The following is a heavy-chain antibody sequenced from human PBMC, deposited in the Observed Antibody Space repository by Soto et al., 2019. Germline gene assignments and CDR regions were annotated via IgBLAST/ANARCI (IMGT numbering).Heavy chain of an antibody. Sequence: ASVKVSCKASGFTFTGWYIHWVRQAPGQGLEWMGWINPNNGGTNSAQKFQGRVTMTRDTSISTAYMELSRLRSDDTAVYYCARVVCTNGVCYFDYWGQGTLVTVSS. CDR2: INPNNGGT. V-gene: IGHV1-2*02. J-gene: IGHJ4*02. CDR3: ARVVCTNGVCYFDY. D-gene: IGHD2-8*01. CDR1: GFTFTGWY.